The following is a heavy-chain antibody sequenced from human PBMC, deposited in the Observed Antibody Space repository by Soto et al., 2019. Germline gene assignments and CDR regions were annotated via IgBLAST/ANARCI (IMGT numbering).Heavy chain of an antibody. Sequence: GGSLRLSCTASGFTFNSYGFNWVRQAPGKGLEWVSYISSSGNTVYYADSVKGRFTISRDNTRNSLYLQMNSLRDEDTALYYCVRYCSSTLCNGVATRTFDYWGQGTLVTVSS. CDR2: ISSSGNTV. V-gene: IGHV3-48*03. CDR3: VRYCSSTLCNGVATRTFDY. J-gene: IGHJ4*02. CDR1: GFTFNSYG. D-gene: IGHD2-2*01.